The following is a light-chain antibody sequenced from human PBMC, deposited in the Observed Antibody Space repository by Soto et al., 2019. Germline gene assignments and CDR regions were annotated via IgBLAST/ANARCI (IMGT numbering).Light chain of an antibody. CDR3: HQYDSYPWT. Sequence: DTQMTPSPSTLSASVGARVTITCRASQSINNWLAWYQQKPGQAPKILIYAASILKSGAPSRFSCSRSGTAFSLTISSLQPDDFATYSCHQYDSYPWTCGQGTKVESK. J-gene: IGKJ1*01. CDR2: AAS. CDR1: QSINNW. V-gene: IGKV1-5*01.